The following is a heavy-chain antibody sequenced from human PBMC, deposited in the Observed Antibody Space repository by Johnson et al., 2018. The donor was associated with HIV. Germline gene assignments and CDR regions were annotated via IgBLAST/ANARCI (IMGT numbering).Heavy chain of an antibody. Sequence: VQLVESGGGVVQPGRSLRLSCAASGFTFSTYGMHWVRQAPGKGLEWVAVMWYDGSNKYYADSVKGRFTISRDNAKNSLYLQMNSLRAEDTAVYYCARVDKHDFGGINDAFDLWGQGTMVTVSP. D-gene: IGHD4-23*01. J-gene: IGHJ3*01. CDR1: GFTFSTYG. V-gene: IGHV3-33*01. CDR2: MWYDGSNK. CDR3: ARVDKHDFGGINDAFDL.